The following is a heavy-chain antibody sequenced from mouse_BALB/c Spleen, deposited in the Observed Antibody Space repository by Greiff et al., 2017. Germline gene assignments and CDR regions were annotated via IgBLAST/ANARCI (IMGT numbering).Heavy chain of an antibody. CDR1: GYTFSSYW. D-gene: IGHD1-2*01. J-gene: IGHJ4*01. Sequence: QVQLQQSGAELMKPGASVKISCKATGYTFSSYWIEWVKQRPGHGLEWIGEILPGSGSTNYNEKFKGKATFTADTSSNTAYMQLSSLTSEDSAVYSWARRGLLRLGRDAMDYWGQGTSVTVSS. CDR3: ARRGLLRLGRDAMDY. CDR2: ILPGSGST. V-gene: IGHV1-9*01.